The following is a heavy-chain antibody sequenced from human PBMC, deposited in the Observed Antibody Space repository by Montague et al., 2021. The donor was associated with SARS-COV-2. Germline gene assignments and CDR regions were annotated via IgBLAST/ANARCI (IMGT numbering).Heavy chain of an antibody. Sequence: SLRLSCAASGFTFGDYAMHWVRQAPGKGLEWVSGISWNSGSVGYADSVKGRFTISRDNAKNSLYLQTNSLRAEDTALYYCAKDSYYDFWSGYSPGENWFDPWGQGTLVTVSS. CDR1: GFTFGDYA. CDR3: AKDSYYDFWSGYSPGENWFDP. CDR2: ISWNSGSV. D-gene: IGHD3-3*01. V-gene: IGHV3-9*01. J-gene: IGHJ5*02.